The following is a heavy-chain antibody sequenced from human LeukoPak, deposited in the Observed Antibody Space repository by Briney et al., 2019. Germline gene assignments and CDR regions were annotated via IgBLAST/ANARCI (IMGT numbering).Heavy chain of an antibody. V-gene: IGHV1-69*13. CDR1: GYTFTSYY. J-gene: IGHJ4*02. Sequence: ASVKVSCKASGYTFTSYYMHWVRQAPGQGLEWMGGIIPIFGTANYAQKFQGRVTITADESTSTAYMELSSLRSEDTAVYYCARSEALRLGELSLKYYFDYWGQGTLVTVSS. CDR3: ARSEALRLGELSLKYYFDY. CDR2: IIPIFGTA. D-gene: IGHD3-16*02.